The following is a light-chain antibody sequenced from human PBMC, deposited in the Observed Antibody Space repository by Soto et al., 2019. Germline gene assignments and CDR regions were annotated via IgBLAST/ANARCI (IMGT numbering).Light chain of an antibody. CDR3: SSYTSSSSE. CDR2: DVS. Sequence: QSVLTQPASVSGSPGQSITISCTGTSSDVGGYNYVSWYQQHPGKAPKLMICDVSNRPSGVSNRFSGSKSGNTASLTISGLQAEDEADYYCSSYTSSSSEFGGGTKLTVL. CDR1: SSDVGGYNY. V-gene: IGLV2-14*01. J-gene: IGLJ2*01.